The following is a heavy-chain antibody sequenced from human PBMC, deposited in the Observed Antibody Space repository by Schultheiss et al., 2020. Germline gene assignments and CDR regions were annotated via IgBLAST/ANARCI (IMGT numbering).Heavy chain of an antibody. V-gene: IGHV5-51*01. CDR2: IYPGDSDT. CDR3: ARQSSGWYSLVGMDV. CDR1: GYSFTSYW. D-gene: IGHD6-19*01. Sequence: GESLKISCKGSGYSFTSYWIGWVRQMPGKGLEWMGIIYPGDSDTRYSPSFQGQVTISADKSISTAYLQWSSLKASDTAMYYCARQSSGWYSLVGMDVWGQGTTVNVSS. J-gene: IGHJ6*02.